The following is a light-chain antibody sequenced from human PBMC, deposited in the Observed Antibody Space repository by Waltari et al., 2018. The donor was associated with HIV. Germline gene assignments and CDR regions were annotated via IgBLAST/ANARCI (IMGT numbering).Light chain of an antibody. CDR2: SNN. Sequence: QSVVTQPPSASGTPGQRVTISCSGSSPNIGDHTVNWYQQLPGTAPKFLTNSNNQRPSGVPDRFSASKSGTSASLAISGLQSEDEADYYCAAWDHSLNGFVFGTGTQVTVL. CDR1: SPNIGDHT. CDR3: AAWDHSLNGFV. V-gene: IGLV1-44*01. J-gene: IGLJ1*01.